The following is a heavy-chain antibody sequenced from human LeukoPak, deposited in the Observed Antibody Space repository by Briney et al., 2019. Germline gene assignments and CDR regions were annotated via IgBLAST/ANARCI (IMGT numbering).Heavy chain of an antibody. J-gene: IGHJ4*02. CDR1: GYTFTGNY. Sequence: ASVKVSCKASGYTFTGNYIHWVRQAPGQGLEWMGWINPYSGGTNYAQKFQGRVTMTRDTSISTAYMELSRLRSDDTAVYYCARGIAARRGDYWGQGTLVAVSS. D-gene: IGHD6-6*01. V-gene: IGHV1-2*02. CDR3: ARGIAARRGDY. CDR2: INPYSGGT.